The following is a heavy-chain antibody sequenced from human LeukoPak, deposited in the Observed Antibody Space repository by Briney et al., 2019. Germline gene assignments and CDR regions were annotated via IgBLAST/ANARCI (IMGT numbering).Heavy chain of an antibody. Sequence: PGGSLRLSCAASGFTFSSYWMSWVRQAPGKGLEWVANIKQDGSEKYYVGSVKGRLTISRDNAKNSLYLQMNSLRAEDTAVYYCAREVVGATGLGNYWGQGTLVTVSS. J-gene: IGHJ4*02. D-gene: IGHD1-26*01. CDR3: AREVVGATGLGNY. V-gene: IGHV3-7*01. CDR2: IKQDGSEK. CDR1: GFTFSSYW.